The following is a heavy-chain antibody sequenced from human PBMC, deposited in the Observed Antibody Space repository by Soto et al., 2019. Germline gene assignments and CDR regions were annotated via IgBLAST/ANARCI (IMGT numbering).Heavy chain of an antibody. D-gene: IGHD5-12*01. V-gene: IGHV1-18*01. Sequence: QVQLVQSGAEVKKPGASVKVSCKASGYTFTSYGISWVRQAPGQGLEWMGWISAYNGNTNYAQKLQGSVTMTTDTSTRTAYMELRSLRSDDTAVYYCARDPGYSGYDLRPSYYYYGMDVWGQGTTVTVSS. CDR2: ISAYNGNT. CDR1: GYTFTSYG. J-gene: IGHJ6*02. CDR3: ARDPGYSGYDLRPSYYYYGMDV.